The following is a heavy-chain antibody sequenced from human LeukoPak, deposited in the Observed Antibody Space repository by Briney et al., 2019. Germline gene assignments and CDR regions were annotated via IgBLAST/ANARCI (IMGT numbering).Heavy chain of an antibody. CDR1: GGSISSYY. CDR3: ARDLARERKGDYYGSGSYTDWFDP. Sequence: PSETLSLTCTVSGGSISSYYWSWIRQPPGKGLEWIGYIYYSGSTNYNPSLKSRVTISVDTSKNQFSLKLSSVTAADTAVYYCARDLARERKGDYYGSGSYTDWFDPWGQGTLVTVSS. CDR2: IYYSGST. J-gene: IGHJ5*02. V-gene: IGHV4-59*01. D-gene: IGHD3-10*01.